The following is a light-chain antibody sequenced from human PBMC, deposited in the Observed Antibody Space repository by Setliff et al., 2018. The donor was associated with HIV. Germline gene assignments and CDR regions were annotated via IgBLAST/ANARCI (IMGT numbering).Light chain of an antibody. J-gene: IGLJ1*01. Sequence: QSVLTQSASVSGSPGQSITISCTGTSSDVGGFNYVSWYQHHPGKAPKLMIYEVSNRPSGVSNRFSGSKSGNTASLTISGLQAEDEADYYCTSYSSRSTPYVFGTGTKVTV. V-gene: IGLV2-14*01. CDR2: EVS. CDR3: TSYSSRSTPYV. CDR1: SSDVGGFNY.